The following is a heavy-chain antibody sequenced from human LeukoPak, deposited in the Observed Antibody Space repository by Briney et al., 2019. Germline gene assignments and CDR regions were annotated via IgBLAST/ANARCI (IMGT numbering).Heavy chain of an antibody. CDR3: ARDGGYCSGGSCYSYAFDI. CDR1: GGTFSSYA. J-gene: IGHJ3*02. Sequence: SSVKVSCKASGGTFSSYAISWVRQAPGQGLEWMGGIIPIFGTANYAQKLQGRVTITADKSTSTAYMELSSLRSEDTAVYYCARDGGYCSGGSCYSYAFDIWGQGTMVTVSS. V-gene: IGHV1-69*06. D-gene: IGHD2-15*01. CDR2: IIPIFGTA.